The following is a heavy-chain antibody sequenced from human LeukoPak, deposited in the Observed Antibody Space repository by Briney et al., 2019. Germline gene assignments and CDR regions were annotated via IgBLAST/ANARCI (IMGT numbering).Heavy chain of an antibody. J-gene: IGHJ4*02. CDR3: AGEASDIVATIPYFDY. Sequence: GASVKVSCMASGYTFTRYGISWVRQAPGQGLEWMGWISAYNGNTNYAQKLQGRVTMTTDTSTSTAYMELRSLRSDDTAVYYCAGEASDIVATIPYFDYWGQGTLVIVSS. CDR2: ISAYNGNT. V-gene: IGHV1-18*01. D-gene: IGHD5-12*01. CDR1: GYTFTRYG.